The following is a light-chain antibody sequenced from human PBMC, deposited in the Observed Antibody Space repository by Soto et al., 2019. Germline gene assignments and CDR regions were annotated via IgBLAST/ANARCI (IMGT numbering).Light chain of an antibody. CDR3: LQYGSPGT. V-gene: IGKV3-20*01. CDR1: QSVRRSD. Sequence: LTCSSSTLSLSPGTRPNLSCRASQSVRRSDLAWYQQQPGQAPRLLIHGATTRATGIPARLSGSGSGTEFTLAISRLTRDDSALYYCLQYGSPGTLGHGTKVDIK. J-gene: IGKJ1*01. CDR2: GAT.